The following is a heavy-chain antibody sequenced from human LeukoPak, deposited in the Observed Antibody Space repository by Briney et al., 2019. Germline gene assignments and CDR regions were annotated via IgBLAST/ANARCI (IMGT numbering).Heavy chain of an antibody. CDR3: ARAGGSYYYYFDY. J-gene: IGHJ4*02. CDR2: ISYDGSNE. Sequence: GRSLRLSCAASGFTFSGYAMHWVRQAPGKGLEWVAVISYDGSNEYYADSVKGRFTISRDNSKNTLYLEMSSLRAEDTAVYFCARAGGSYYYYFDYWGQGTLVTVSS. D-gene: IGHD1-26*01. V-gene: IGHV3-30-3*01. CDR1: GFTFSGYA.